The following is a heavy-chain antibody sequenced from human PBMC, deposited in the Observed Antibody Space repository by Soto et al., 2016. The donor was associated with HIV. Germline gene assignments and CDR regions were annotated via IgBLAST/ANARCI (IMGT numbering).Heavy chain of an antibody. Sequence: QVQLVQSGAEVKKPGASVKVSCRASGYTFTSYGITWAQRPWAAWSWISAYNGDTNQAQNLQGRVTMTTDTSTRTAYMELRSLRSDDTAVYYCARVWGLTQPEIDYWGQGTLVTVSA. CDR1: GYTFTSYG. D-gene: IGHD3-16*01. J-gene: IGHJ4*02. V-gene: IGHV1-18*01. CDR3: ARVWGLTQPEIDY. CDR2: ISAYNGDT.